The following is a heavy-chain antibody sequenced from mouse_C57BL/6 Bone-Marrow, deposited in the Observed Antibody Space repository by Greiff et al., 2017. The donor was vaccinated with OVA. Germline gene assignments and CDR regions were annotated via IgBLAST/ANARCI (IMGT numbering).Heavy chain of an antibody. D-gene: IGHD1-1*02. J-gene: IGHJ4*01. Sequence: GGGLVQPKGSLKLSCAASGFSFNTYAMNWVRQAPGKGLEWVARIRSKSNNYATYYADSVKDRFTISRDDSESMLYLQMNDLKTEDTAMYYCVRGGCYKDYAMDYWGQGTSVTVSS. CDR1: GFSFNTYA. CDR2: IRSKSNNYAT. V-gene: IGHV10-1*01. CDR3: VRGGCYKDYAMDY.